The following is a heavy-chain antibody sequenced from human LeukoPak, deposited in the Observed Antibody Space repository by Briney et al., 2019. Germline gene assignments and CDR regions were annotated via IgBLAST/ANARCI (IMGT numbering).Heavy chain of an antibody. J-gene: IGHJ4*02. Sequence: GGSLRLSCAASGFTFSSYAMSWVRQAPGKGLEWVSAISGSGGSTYYADSVKGRFTISRDNSKNTLYLQMNSPRAEDTAVYYCAKGHYYDSSGYTDYWGQGTLVTVSS. CDR2: ISGSGGST. D-gene: IGHD3-22*01. CDR1: GFTFSSYA. CDR3: AKGHYYDSSGYTDY. V-gene: IGHV3-23*01.